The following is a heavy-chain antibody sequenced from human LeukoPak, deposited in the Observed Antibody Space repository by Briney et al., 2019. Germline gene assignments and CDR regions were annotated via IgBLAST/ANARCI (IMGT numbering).Heavy chain of an antibody. CDR1: GFTFNEYY. V-gene: IGHV3-11*01. Sequence: GGSLRLSCEASGFTFNEYYMGWIRQAPGKGLEWVSYISSRSSTIYYADSLKGRFTISRDNSKNTLYLQMNSLRAEDTAVYYCAKLVGATIYYYYMDVWGKGTTVTVSS. CDR3: AKLVGATIYYYYMDV. J-gene: IGHJ6*03. CDR2: ISSRSSTI. D-gene: IGHD1-26*01.